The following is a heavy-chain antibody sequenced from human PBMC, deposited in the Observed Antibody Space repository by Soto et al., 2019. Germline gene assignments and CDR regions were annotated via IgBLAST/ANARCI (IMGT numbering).Heavy chain of an antibody. CDR1: GYSFAGYW. CDR2: IDPSDSQT. D-gene: IGHD3-22*01. J-gene: IGHJ4*02. CDR3: ARQIYDSDTGPNFQYYFDS. Sequence: GDSLKNSFKGSGYSFAGYWITWVRQKPGKGLEWMGRIDPSDSQTYYSPSFRGHVTISVTKSITTVFLQWSSLRASDTAMYYCARQIYDSDTGPNFQYYFDSWGQGTPVTVSS. V-gene: IGHV5-10-1*01.